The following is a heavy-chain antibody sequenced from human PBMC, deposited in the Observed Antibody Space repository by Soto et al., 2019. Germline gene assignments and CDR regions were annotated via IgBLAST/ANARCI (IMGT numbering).Heavy chain of an antibody. CDR2: TNPKSGVT. Sequence: QVQLVQSGAEVKKPGASVKVSCKASGYSFTGYFMHWVRQVPGQGLEWMGWTNPKSGVTKYPQKFQGRATMTSDTSISTAYIELTRLRSDDTAVYYCARAHARHQLGWSDYWGQGTLVTVSS. CDR1: GYSFTGYF. J-gene: IGHJ4*02. CDR3: ARAHARHQLGWSDY. D-gene: IGHD6-19*01. V-gene: IGHV1-2*02.